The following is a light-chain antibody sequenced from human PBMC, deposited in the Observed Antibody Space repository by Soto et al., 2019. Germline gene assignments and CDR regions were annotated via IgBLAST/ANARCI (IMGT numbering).Light chain of an antibody. V-gene: IGKV3-15*01. CDR2: GAS. Sequence: EIVMTQSPATLSVSPGERATLSCRASQSVGSNLAWYQQKPGQAPRLLIYGASTRATGIPARFSGSGSGTEFTLTISSLQSEDFAIYFCQQYNNWPPDRTFAKGPRWRSN. CDR1: QSVGSN. CDR3: QQYNNWPPDRT. J-gene: IGKJ1*01.